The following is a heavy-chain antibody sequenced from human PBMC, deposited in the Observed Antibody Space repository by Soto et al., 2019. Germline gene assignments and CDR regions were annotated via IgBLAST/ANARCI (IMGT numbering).Heavy chain of an antibody. CDR2: IYDSGVT. Sequence: PSETLSLTCSVSGAIVTSGENYWSWVRQPPGKGLEWIGYIYDSGVTNYTPALKSRVTLSLDRPNNEVSLKLRSVTAADTAVYFCVRDPAHGYTGNVWGHGKLVTVSS. J-gene: IGHJ3*01. CDR1: GAIVTSGENY. V-gene: IGHV4-30-4*08. D-gene: IGHD5-18*01. CDR3: VRDPAHGYTGNV.